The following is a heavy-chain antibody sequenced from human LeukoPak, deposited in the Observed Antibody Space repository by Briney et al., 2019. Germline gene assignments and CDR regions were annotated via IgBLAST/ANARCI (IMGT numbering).Heavy chain of an antibody. D-gene: IGHD3-3*01. J-gene: IGHJ4*02. CDR3: ARQNYDFWSGYYRGTVEPLPSFDY. Sequence: GESLKISCKGSGYSFTSYWIGWVRQMPGKGLEWMGIIYPGDSDTRYSPSFQGQVTISADKSISAAYLQWSSLKASDTAMYYCARQNYDFWSGYYRGTVEPLPSFDYWGQGALVTVSS. CDR1: GYSFTSYW. V-gene: IGHV5-51*01. CDR2: IYPGDSDT.